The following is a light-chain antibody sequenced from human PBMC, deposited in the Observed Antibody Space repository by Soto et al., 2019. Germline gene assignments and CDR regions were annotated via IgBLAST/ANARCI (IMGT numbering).Light chain of an antibody. CDR2: RTS. Sequence: EIVMTQSPATLSVSPGERATLSCGASQSISSNLAWYQQKPCQAPRLLMFRTSSRATGFPARFSGSGSVTEFTLTISSLQSEDFAVYYCQQYIRWPLTFGGGTKVDIK. CDR1: QSISSN. V-gene: IGKV3-15*01. J-gene: IGKJ4*01. CDR3: QQYIRWPLT.